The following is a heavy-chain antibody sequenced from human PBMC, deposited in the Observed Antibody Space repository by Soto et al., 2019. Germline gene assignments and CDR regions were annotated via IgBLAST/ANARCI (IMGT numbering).Heavy chain of an antibody. D-gene: IGHD3-3*01. CDR1: GFTFGDYA. Sequence: GGSLRFSCTASGFTFGDYAMSWVRQAPGKGLEWVGFIRSKAYGGTTEYAASVKGRFTISRDDSKSIAYLQMNSLKTEDTAVYYCTSRSPLFDYYYGMDVWGQGTTVTSP. V-gene: IGHV3-49*04. J-gene: IGHJ6*02. CDR2: IRSKAYGGTT. CDR3: TSRSPLFDYYYGMDV.